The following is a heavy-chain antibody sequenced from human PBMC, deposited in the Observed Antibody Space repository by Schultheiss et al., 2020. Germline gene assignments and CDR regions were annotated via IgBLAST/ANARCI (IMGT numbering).Heavy chain of an antibody. V-gene: IGHV3-66*01. CDR1: GFTVSSNY. Sequence: GGSLRLSCAASGFTVSSNYMSWVRQAPGKGLEWVSVIYSGGSTYYADSVKGRFTITRDNAKNSLYLQMNSLRAEDTAVYYCARDLRGGAVAGTYYYGMDVWGQGTTVTVAS. J-gene: IGHJ6*02. CDR2: IYSGGST. D-gene: IGHD6-19*01. CDR3: ARDLRGGAVAGTYYYGMDV.